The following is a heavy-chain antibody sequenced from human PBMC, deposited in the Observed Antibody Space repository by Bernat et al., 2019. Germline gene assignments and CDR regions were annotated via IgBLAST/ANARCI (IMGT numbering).Heavy chain of an antibody. J-gene: IGHJ4*02. CDR3: AKPPGGVGAAMELDY. D-gene: IGHD2-2*01. CDR2: ISGSGGST. Sequence: EVQLLESGGGLVQPGGSLRLSCAASGFTFSSYAMSWVRQAPGKGLEWVSAISGSGGSTYYADSVKGRFTISRDNSKNTLYLQMNSLRAEDTAVYYCAKPPGGVGAAMELDYWAQGTRVTVAS. V-gene: IGHV3-23*01. CDR1: GFTFSSYA.